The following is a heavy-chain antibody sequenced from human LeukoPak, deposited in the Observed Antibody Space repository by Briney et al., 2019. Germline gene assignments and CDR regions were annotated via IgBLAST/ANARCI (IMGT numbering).Heavy chain of an antibody. Sequence: SETLSLTCTASGGSISSYYWSWIRQPAGKGLEWIGRIYTSGSTNYNPSLKSRVTMSVDTSKNQFPLKLSSVTAADTAVYYCARETRNQRYYYDSSALDVWGQGTTVTVSS. CDR1: GGSISSYY. J-gene: IGHJ6*02. CDR3: ARETRNQRYYYDSSALDV. D-gene: IGHD3-22*01. CDR2: IYTSGST. V-gene: IGHV4-4*07.